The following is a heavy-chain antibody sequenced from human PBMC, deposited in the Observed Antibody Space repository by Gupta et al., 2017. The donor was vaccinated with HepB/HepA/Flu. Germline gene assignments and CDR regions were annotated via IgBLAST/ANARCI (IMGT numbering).Heavy chain of an antibody. Sequence: EVQLLESGGGLVRPGGSLRLFCAASGLPFSSYAMSWVRQAPGKGLEWVSAISGSGGSTYYADSVKGRFTISRDNSKNTLYLQMNSLRAEDTAVYYCAKDGEGWLVPWYFDLWGRVTLVTVSS. CDR3: AKDGEGWLVPWYFDL. D-gene: IGHD6-19*01. V-gene: IGHV3-23*01. J-gene: IGHJ2*01. CDR2: ISGSGGST. CDR1: GLPFSSYA.